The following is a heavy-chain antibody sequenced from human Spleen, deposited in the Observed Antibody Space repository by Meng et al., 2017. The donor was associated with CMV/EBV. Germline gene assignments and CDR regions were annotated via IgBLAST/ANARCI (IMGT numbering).Heavy chain of an antibody. J-gene: IGHJ5*02. D-gene: IGHD3-3*01. CDR2: INPNSGGT. V-gene: IGHV1-2*02. Sequence: ASVKVSCKASGYTFTGYYMHWVRQAPGQGLEWMGWINPNSGGTNYAQKFQGRVTMTRDTSISTAYMELSRLRSDDTAVYYCARDISSGVTIFEVVIGSNWFEPWGQGTLVTVSS. CDR3: ARDISSGVTIFEVVIGSNWFEP. CDR1: GYTFTGYY.